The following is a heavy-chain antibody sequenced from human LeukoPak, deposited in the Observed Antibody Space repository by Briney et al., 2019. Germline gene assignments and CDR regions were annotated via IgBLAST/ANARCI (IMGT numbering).Heavy chain of an antibody. Sequence: GASVKVSCKASGYTXXNXXXHXXRXXXGXGXXWXXIINPAGGSTGYAQKFQGRVTMTRDTSTSTVYMELSSLRSEDTAVYYCARYNGDLTGGFDYWGQGTLVTVSS. D-gene: IGHD4-17*01. CDR1: GYTXXNXX. CDR3: ARYNGDLTGGFDY. CDR2: INPAGGST. V-gene: IGHV1-46*01. J-gene: IGHJ4*02.